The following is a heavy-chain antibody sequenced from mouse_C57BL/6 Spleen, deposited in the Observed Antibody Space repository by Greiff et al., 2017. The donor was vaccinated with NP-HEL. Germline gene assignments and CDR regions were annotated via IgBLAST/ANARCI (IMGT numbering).Heavy chain of an antibody. CDR1: GYAFSSSW. D-gene: IGHD2-4*01. CDR2: IYPGDGDT. J-gene: IGHJ3*01. V-gene: IGHV1-82*01. Sequence: VQLQQSGPELVKPGASVKISCKASGYAFSSSWMNWVKQRPGKGLEWIGRIYPGDGDTNYNEKFKGKATLTADKSSSTAYMQLSSLTSEDSAVYFCANDYDPEGFAYWGQGTLVTVSA. CDR3: ANDYDPEGFAY.